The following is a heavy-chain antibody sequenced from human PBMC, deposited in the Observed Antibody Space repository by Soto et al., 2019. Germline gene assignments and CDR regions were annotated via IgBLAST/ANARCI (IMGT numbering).Heavy chain of an antibody. V-gene: IGHV3-23*01. CDR3: ANPSGKDGSGSYYTNYYYYYMDV. J-gene: IGHJ6*03. Sequence: GGSLRLSCAASGFTFSSYAMSWVRQAPGKGLEWVSAISGSGGSTYYADSVKGRFTISRDNSKNTLYLQMNSLRAEDTAVYYCANPSGKDGSGSYYTNYYYYYMDVWGKGTTVTVSS. CDR1: GFTFSSYA. CDR2: ISGSGGST. D-gene: IGHD3-10*01.